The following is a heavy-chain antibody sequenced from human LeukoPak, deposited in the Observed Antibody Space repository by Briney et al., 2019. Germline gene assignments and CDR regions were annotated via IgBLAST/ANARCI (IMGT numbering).Heavy chain of an antibody. CDR2: TRYDGSNK. CDR3: AQGHRSGWYFPVT. V-gene: IGHV3-30*02. Sequence: GGSLRLSCATSGFTFSSYGMHWVRQAPGRGLEWVAFTRYDGSNKYYADSVKGRFTISRDNSKNTLYLQMNSLRAEDTAVYYCAQGHRSGWYFPVTWGQGTLVTVSS. D-gene: IGHD6-19*01. J-gene: IGHJ5*02. CDR1: GFTFSSYG.